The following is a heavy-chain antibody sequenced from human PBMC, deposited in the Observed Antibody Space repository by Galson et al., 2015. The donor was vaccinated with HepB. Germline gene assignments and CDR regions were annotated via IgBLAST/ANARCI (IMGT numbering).Heavy chain of an antibody. CDR2: TYYRSKWYN. J-gene: IGHJ4*02. CDR3: TRVRHLARGMDV. Sequence: CAISGDSVSTNIVAWNWIRQSPSRGLEWLGRTYYRSKWYNDYAVSVQSRITINPDTSRNQFSLQLNSVTPEDTGVYYCTRVRHLARGMDVWGRGTLVTVSS. V-gene: IGHV6-1*01. CDR1: GDSVSTNIVA. D-gene: IGHD3-10*01.